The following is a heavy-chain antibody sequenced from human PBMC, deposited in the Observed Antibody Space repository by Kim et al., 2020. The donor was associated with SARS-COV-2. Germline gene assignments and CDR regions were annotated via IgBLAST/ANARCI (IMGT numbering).Heavy chain of an antibody. CDR2: INHSGST. V-gene: IGHV4-34*01. Sequence: SETLSLTCAVYGGSFSGYYWSWIRQPPGKGLEWIGEINHSGSTNYNPSLKSRVTISVDTSKNQFSLKLSSVTAADTAVYYCARGRSDRGSGYYFSIDYWGQGTLVTVSS. J-gene: IGHJ4*02. D-gene: IGHD3-22*01. CDR1: GGSFSGYY. CDR3: ARGRSDRGSGYYFSIDY.